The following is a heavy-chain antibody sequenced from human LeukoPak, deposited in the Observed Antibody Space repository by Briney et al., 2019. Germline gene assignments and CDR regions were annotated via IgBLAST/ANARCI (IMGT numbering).Heavy chain of an antibody. V-gene: IGHV3-21*01. CDR2: ISSSSSYR. CDR1: GFTFSSYS. J-gene: IGHJ4*02. Sequence: PGGSLRLSCAASGFTFSSYSMNWVRQAPGKGLEWVSSISSSSSYRYYAASVKARFTISRDNAKNSLYLQMNSLRAEDTAVYYCASQPGGSYYGVTLGVSSDYWGQGTLVTVSS. CDR3: ASQPGGSYYGVTLGVSSDY. D-gene: IGHD1-26*01.